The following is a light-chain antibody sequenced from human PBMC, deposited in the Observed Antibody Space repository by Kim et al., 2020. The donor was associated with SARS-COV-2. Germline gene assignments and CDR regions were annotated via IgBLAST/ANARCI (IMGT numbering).Light chain of an antibody. CDR1: QNVGTK. CDR2: DAS. CDR3: QQYHNWPPIT. Sequence: PGERAARTSKSSQNVGTKLAWYQQKPGQAPRLLIYDASTRASGIPDRCFGSGSGTEFTLIIGRLQSEDFALYYCQQYHNWPPITFGQGTRLEIK. J-gene: IGKJ5*01. V-gene: IGKV3-15*01.